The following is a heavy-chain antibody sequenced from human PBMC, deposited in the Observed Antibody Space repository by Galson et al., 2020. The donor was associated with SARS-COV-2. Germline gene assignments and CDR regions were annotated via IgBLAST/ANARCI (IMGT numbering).Heavy chain of an antibody. CDR1: GGSISSYY. D-gene: IGHD3-22*01. CDR3: AKNYYDSSQYYYYMDV. V-gene: IGHV4-59*08. CDR2: IYYSGST. J-gene: IGHJ6*03. Sequence: SETLSLTCTVSGGSISSYYWSWIRQPPGKGLEWIGYIYYSGSTNYNPSLKSRVTISVDTSKNQFSLKLSSVTAADTAVYYCAKNYYDSSQYYYYMDVWGKGTTVTVSS.